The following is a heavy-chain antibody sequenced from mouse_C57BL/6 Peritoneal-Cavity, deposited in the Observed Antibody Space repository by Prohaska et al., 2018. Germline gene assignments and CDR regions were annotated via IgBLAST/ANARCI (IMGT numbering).Heavy chain of an antibody. CDR3: ASYYGSSHFDY. J-gene: IGHJ2*01. CDR2: INPCNGGT. V-gene: IGHV1-19*01. D-gene: IGHD1-1*01. Sequence: EVQLQQSGPVLVKPGASVKMSCKASGYTFTDYYMNWVKQSHGKSLEWIGVINPCNGGTSYNQKFKGKATLTVDKASSTAYMELNSLTSEDSAVYYCASYYGSSHFDYWGQGTTLTVSS. CDR1: GYTFTDYY.